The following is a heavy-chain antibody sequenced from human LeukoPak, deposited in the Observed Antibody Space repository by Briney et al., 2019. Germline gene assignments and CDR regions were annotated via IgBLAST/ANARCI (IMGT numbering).Heavy chain of an antibody. CDR2: ISGYNGNT. J-gene: IGHJ6*02. CDR1: GYTFTTYG. V-gene: IGHV1-18*01. D-gene: IGHD3-10*01. Sequence: GSSVKVSCKTSGYTFTTYGISWVRQAPGQGLEWMGWISGYNGNTNYAQQFQGRVTMTTDTSTSTAYMELRSLRADDTAVYYCGRDKGLLWFGEEYYYYGMDVWGQGTRVSVS. CDR3: GRDKGLLWFGEEYYYYGMDV.